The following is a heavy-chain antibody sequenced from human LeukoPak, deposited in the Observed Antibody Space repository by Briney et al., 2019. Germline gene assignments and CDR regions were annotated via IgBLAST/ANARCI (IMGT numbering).Heavy chain of an antibody. Sequence: GGSLRLSCAVSGFTLRSYGISWVRQAPGKGLEWVAGISGSGGSTNYANSVKGRFTISRDNAKNSLYLQMNSLRAEDTAVYYCARGFHRYNYDSGAYSVYWGQGTLVTVSS. CDR3: ARGFHRYNYDSGAYSVY. CDR1: GFTLRSYG. V-gene: IGHV3-23*01. CDR2: ISGSGGST. D-gene: IGHD3-22*01. J-gene: IGHJ4*02.